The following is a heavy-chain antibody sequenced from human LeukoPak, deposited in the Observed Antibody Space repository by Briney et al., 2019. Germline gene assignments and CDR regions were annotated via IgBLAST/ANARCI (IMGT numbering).Heavy chain of an antibody. CDR2: ISYDGSNK. Sequence: GGSLRLSCAASGFTFSSYAMHWVRQAPGKGLEWVAVISYDGSNKYYADSVKGRFTISRDNAKNSLYLQMNSLRAEDTAVYYCSRDEHYGGDLWGQGTMVTVSS. J-gene: IGHJ3*01. D-gene: IGHD4-17*01. CDR1: GFTFSSYA. V-gene: IGHV3-30-3*01. CDR3: SRDEHYGGDL.